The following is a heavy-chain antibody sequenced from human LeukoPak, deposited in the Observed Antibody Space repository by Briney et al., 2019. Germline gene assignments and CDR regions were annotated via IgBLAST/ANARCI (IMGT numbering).Heavy chain of an antibody. J-gene: IGHJ4*02. CDR2: IIPILGIA. CDR3: ARDLGDYDSSGYAVDY. D-gene: IGHD3-22*01. V-gene: IGHV1-69*04. Sequence: SVKVSCKASGGTFSSYAISWVRQAPGQGLEWMGRIIPILGIANYAQKFQGRVTMTADKATSTAYMELSSLRSEDTAVYYCARDLGDYDSSGYAVDYWGQGTLVTVSS. CDR1: GGTFSSYA.